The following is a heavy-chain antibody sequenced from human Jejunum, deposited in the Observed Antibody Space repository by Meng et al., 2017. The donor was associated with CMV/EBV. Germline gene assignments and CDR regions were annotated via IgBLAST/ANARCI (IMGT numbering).Heavy chain of an antibody. V-gene: IGHV3-21*01. CDR1: GFTFTSYS. Sequence: GFTFTSYSITWVRQAPGKGLEWLSYISGSSTYIYHADSVKGRFTVSRDNAKNSVYLQMNGLRAEDAAVYYCARAIDYGDPNWFDTWGQGTLVTVSS. D-gene: IGHD4-17*01. CDR2: ISGSSTYI. CDR3: ARAIDYGDPNWFDT. J-gene: IGHJ5*02.